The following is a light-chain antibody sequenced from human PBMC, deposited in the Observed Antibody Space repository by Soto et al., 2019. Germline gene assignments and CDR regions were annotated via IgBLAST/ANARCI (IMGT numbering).Light chain of an antibody. J-gene: IGLJ1*01. V-gene: IGLV1-44*01. CDR2: SNN. CDR3: AAWDDSLNAYV. CDR1: SSNIGRNT. Sequence: QSVLTQPPSASGTPGQRVTISCSGSSSNIGRNTVNWYQQLPGTAPKLLIFSNNQRPSGVPDRFSGSKSGTSASLAISGLQSEDEADYYCAAWDDSLNAYVFGTRTKLTVL.